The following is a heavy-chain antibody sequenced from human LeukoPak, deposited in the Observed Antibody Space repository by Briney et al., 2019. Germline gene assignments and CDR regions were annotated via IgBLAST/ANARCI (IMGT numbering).Heavy chain of an antibody. CDR2: ISGSGGST. CDR1: GFTFSSYA. V-gene: IGHV3-23*01. CDR3: AKRGPHYGIVGAWDAFDI. J-gene: IGHJ3*02. Sequence: PGGSLRLSCAASGFTFSSYAMSWVRQAPGKGLECVSAISGSGGSTYYADSVKGRFTISRDNSKNTLYLQMNSLRAEDTAVYYCAKRGPHYGIVGAWDAFDIWGQGTMVTVSS. D-gene: IGHD1-26*01.